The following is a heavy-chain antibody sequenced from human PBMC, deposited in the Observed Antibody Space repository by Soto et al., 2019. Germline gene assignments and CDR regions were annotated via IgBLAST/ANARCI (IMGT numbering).Heavy chain of an antibody. Sequence: SETLSLTCAVSGGSISSTNWWSWVRQPPGKGLEWVGEIYRSGSTNYNPSLKSRVAISVDTSKNKFSLKLTSVTAADTAVYYCATSALYFYGGIDYWGPGTLVTVS. D-gene: IGHD4-17*01. CDR2: IYRSGST. V-gene: IGHV4-4*02. J-gene: IGHJ4*02. CDR1: GGSISSTNW. CDR3: ATSALYFYGGIDY.